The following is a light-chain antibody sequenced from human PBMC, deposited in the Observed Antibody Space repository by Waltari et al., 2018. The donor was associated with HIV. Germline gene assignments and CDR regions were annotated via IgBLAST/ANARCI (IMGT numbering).Light chain of an antibody. CDR1: CPNRGSKY. Sequence: QTVLTQPPSASGTPGQRVSIPCTGSCPNRGSKYVYWYPQFPDQAPKLLIYRNNQRPSGVPDLFSGSKSGTSASLAIRGLRSEDEAGYYCAAWVDSRSVVFGGGTKLTVL. V-gene: IGLV1-47*01. CDR3: AAWVDSRSVV. CDR2: RNN. J-gene: IGLJ2*01.